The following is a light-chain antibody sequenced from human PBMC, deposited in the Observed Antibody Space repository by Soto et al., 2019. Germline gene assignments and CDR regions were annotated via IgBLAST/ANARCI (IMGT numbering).Light chain of an antibody. CDR3: QQYKTYPWT. J-gene: IGKJ1*01. CDR2: KAS. V-gene: IGKV1-5*03. Sequence: DNQMTQSPSTLSASVGDRVTIIYLASQSISSWLAWYQQKSGKAPKLLIYKASSLESGVPSRFSGSGSGTEFTLTISSLQPDDFATYYCQQYKTYPWTFGQGTKVDIK. CDR1: QSISSW.